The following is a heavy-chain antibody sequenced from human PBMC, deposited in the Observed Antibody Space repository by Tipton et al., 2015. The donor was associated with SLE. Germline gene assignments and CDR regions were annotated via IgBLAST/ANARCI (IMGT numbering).Heavy chain of an antibody. V-gene: IGHV4-34*01. CDR2: INHSGST. Sequence: TLSLTCSLYGEYFSVYYWTWVRQPPGKGLGWVGQINHSGSTNYSPSLSSRVTMSVDTSNNHFSLKLTSLTAADTASYYCARHGDGYNYFHSWGHGTLVTVSS. CDR1: GEYFSVYY. CDR3: ARHGDGYNYFHS. D-gene: IGHD5-24*01. J-gene: IGHJ4*01.